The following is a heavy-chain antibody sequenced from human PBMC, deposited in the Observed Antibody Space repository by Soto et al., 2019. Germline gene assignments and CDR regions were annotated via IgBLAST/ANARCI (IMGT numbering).Heavy chain of an antibody. CDR1: GYTFTSYY. CDR3: AAVITMVRGVITQTFDY. Sequence: QVQLVQSGAEVKKPGASVKVSCKASGYTFTSYYMHWVRQAPGQGLEWMGIINPSGGSTSYAQKFQGRVTMPRDTSTSTVYMELSSLRSEDTAVYYCAAVITMVRGVITQTFDYWGQGTLVTVSS. J-gene: IGHJ4*02. D-gene: IGHD3-10*01. V-gene: IGHV1-46*03. CDR2: INPSGGST.